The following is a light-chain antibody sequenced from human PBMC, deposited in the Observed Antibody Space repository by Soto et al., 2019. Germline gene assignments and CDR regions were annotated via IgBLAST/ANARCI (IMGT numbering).Light chain of an antibody. Sequence: DIQMTQSPSTLSASVGDRVTITCRASQSISSWLAWYQQKPGKAPKLLIYDASSLESGVPSRFSGSGSWTEFTLTISSLQPDDFATYYCQQYNSSMYSFGQGTKLEIK. CDR3: QQYNSSMYS. CDR1: QSISSW. CDR2: DAS. J-gene: IGKJ2*01. V-gene: IGKV1-5*01.